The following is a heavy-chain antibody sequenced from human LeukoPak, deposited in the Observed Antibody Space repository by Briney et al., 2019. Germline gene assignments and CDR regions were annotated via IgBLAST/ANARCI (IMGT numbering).Heavy chain of an antibody. V-gene: IGHV3-7*04. CDR1: GFTLSSHW. Sequence: GGSLRLSCAGSGFTLSSHWMSWVRQAPGKGLQWVASIKQDGSEKHYVDSVRGRFTISRDNAENSLYLQMNSLRAEDTAVYYCARLLGMVTTYDIWGQGTMVTVSS. CDR2: IKQDGSEK. CDR3: ARLLGMVTTYDI. D-gene: IGHD5-24*01. J-gene: IGHJ3*02.